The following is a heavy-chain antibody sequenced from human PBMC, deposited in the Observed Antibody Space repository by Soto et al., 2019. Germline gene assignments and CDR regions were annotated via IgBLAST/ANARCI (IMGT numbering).Heavy chain of an antibody. CDR3: AGTYGYGGYFDY. Sequence: GGSLRLSCAASGFTFSIYGMHWVRQAPGKGLEWVAVISYDGSNKYYADSVKGRFTISRDNSKNTLNLQMNSLRTEDSAVYYCAGTYGYGGYFDYWGQGTLVTVSS. J-gene: IGHJ4*02. V-gene: IGHV3-30*03. D-gene: IGHD5-18*01. CDR1: GFTFSIYG. CDR2: ISYDGSNK.